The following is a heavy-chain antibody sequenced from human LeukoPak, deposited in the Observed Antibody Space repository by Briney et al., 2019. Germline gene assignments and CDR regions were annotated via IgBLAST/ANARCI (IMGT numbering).Heavy chain of an antibody. CDR2: IKSDGTTT. CDR1: GFTFSSFW. V-gene: IGHV3-74*01. D-gene: IGHD1-26*01. Sequence: GGSLRLSCAASGFTFSSFWMHWVRQAPGKGLVWVSRIKSDGTTTTDADSVKGRFTIRRDNAKNMLYLQMNSLRAEDTAVYYCARERGSYAADFDYWGQGTLVTVSS. CDR3: ARERGSYAADFDY. J-gene: IGHJ4*02.